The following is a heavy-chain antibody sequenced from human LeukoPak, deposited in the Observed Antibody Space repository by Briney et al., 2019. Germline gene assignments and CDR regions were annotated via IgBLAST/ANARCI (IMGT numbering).Heavy chain of an antibody. CDR3: ARERPYYGGNSGLDY. CDR1: GFTFTDTY. J-gene: IGHJ4*02. D-gene: IGHD4-23*01. V-gene: IGHV3-11*04. Sequence: GGSLRLSCAVSGFTFTDTYMTWIRQAPGKGLESLSYISPSGTDISYADSVKGRFTISRDNAKNSLYLQMNSLRAEDTAVYYCARERPYYGGNSGLDYWGQGTLVTVSS. CDR2: ISPSGTDI.